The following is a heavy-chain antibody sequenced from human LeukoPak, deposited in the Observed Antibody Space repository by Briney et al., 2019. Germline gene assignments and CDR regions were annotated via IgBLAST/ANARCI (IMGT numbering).Heavy chain of an antibody. V-gene: IGHV4-59*01. J-gene: IGHJ4*02. CDR2: VFYSGDT. Sequence: SETLSLTCTVSGGSISSYYWNWVRQPPGRGLVWIGFVFYSGDTSYSPSLKSRVTISLDTSKNQFSLKLSSVTSADTAVYYCARAGGNGWYLYYWGQGTLVTVSS. CDR3: ARAGGNGWYLYY. CDR1: GGSISSYY. D-gene: IGHD6-19*01.